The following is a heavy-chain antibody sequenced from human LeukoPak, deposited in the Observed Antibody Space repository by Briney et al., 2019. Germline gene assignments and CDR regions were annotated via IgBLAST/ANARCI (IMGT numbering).Heavy chain of an antibody. CDR3: AKDRLSARKGMDV. J-gene: IGHJ6*02. D-gene: IGHD6-6*01. CDR1: GFTFSSYG. CDR2: ISYDGSNK. Sequence: PGGSLRLSCAASGFTFSSYGMHWVRQAPGKGLEWVAVISYDGSNKHYADSVKGRFTISRDNSKNTLYLQMNSLRAEDTAVYYCAKDRLSARKGMDVWGQGTTVTVSS. V-gene: IGHV3-30*18.